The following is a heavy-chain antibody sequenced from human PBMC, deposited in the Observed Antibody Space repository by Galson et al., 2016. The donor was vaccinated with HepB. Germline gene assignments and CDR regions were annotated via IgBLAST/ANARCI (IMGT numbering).Heavy chain of an antibody. CDR3: ARDRGDANSFIKSYYLDY. J-gene: IGHJ4*02. D-gene: IGHD3-10*01. CDR1: GYTFTSHG. V-gene: IGHV1-3*01. CDR2: INADKTKT. Sequence: SVKVSCKASGYTFTSHGVHWVRQAPGQRLEWMGWINADKTKTRYSPRFQGRVTITNDTSATTVYLDLSSLRSDDTALYYCARDRGDANSFIKSYYLDYWGRGTLVTVSS.